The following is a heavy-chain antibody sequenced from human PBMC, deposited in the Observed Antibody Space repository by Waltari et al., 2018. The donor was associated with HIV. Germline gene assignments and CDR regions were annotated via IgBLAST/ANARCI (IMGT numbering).Heavy chain of an antibody. Sequence: EVQLVESGGGLVQPGGSLRLSCAASGFTFSSYWMSWVRQAPGKGLEWVANIQQDGSGEYYVDSVKGRFTISRDNAKNSLYLQMNSLRAEDTAVYYCARRGYSSSWADAFDIWGQGTMVTVSS. CDR2: IQQDGSGE. CDR3: ARRGYSSSWADAFDI. D-gene: IGHD6-13*01. V-gene: IGHV3-7*01. CDR1: GFTFSSYW. J-gene: IGHJ3*02.